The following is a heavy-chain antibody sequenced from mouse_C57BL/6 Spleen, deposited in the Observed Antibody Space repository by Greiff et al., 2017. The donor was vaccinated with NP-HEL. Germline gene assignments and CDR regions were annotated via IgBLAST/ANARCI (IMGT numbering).Heavy chain of an antibody. J-gene: IGHJ4*01. V-gene: IGHV1-52*01. CDR2: IDPSDSET. CDR1: GYTFTSYW. Sequence: QVQLQQPGAELVRPGSSVKLSCKASGYTFTSYWMHWVKQRPIQGLEWIGNIDPSDSETHYNQKFKDKATLTVDKSSSTAYMQLSSLTSEDSAVYYCARDSSGLSYYAMDYWGQGTSVTVSS. CDR3: ARDSSGLSYYAMDY. D-gene: IGHD3-2*02.